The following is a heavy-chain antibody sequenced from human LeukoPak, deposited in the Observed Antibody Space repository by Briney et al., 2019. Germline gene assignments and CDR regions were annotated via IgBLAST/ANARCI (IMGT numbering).Heavy chain of an antibody. V-gene: IGHV3-53*01. CDR2: IYSDNT. CDR1: GFTVSSNS. Sequence: GSLRLSCTVSGFTVSSNSMSWVRQAPGKGLEWVSFIYSDNTHYSDSVKGRFTISRDNAKNSLFLQMNSLRAEDTAVYYCARGTLIQLWLIDYWGQGTLVTVSS. J-gene: IGHJ4*02. CDR3: ARGTLIQLWLIDY. D-gene: IGHD5-18*01.